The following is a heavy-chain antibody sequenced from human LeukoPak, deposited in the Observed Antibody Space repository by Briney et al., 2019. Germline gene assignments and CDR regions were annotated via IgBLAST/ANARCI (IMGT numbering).Heavy chain of an antibody. V-gene: IGHV3-21*01. CDR2: ISSSSSYI. D-gene: IGHD3-22*01. CDR3: ARQDSSGYYNY. J-gene: IGHJ4*02. CDR1: GFTFSSYS. Sequence: GGSLRLSCAASGFTFSSYSMNWVRQAPGKGLEWVSSISSSSSYIYYADSVKGRFTISRDNAKNSLYLQMNSLRAEDTAVYYCARQDSSGYYNYWGQGTLVTVSS.